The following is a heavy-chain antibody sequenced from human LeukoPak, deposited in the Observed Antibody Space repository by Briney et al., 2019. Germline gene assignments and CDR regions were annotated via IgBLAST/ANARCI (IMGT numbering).Heavy chain of an antibody. Sequence: SETLSLTCGVYGGSFSGYYWSWIRQPPGKGLEWIGEINHSGSTNYNPSLKSRVTISVDTSKNQFSLKLSSVTAADTAVYYCARGLRAQWEPRGATGEGVFDYWGQGTLVTVSS. D-gene: IGHD1-26*01. CDR2: INHSGST. V-gene: IGHV4-34*01. CDR1: GGSFSGYY. J-gene: IGHJ4*02. CDR3: ARGLRAQWEPRGATGEGVFDY.